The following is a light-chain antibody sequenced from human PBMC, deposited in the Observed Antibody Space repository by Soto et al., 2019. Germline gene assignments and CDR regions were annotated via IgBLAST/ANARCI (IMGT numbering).Light chain of an antibody. J-gene: IGLJ1*01. V-gene: IGLV2-11*01. CDR1: SSDVGGYNY. CDR3: CSYAGRYTYV. CDR2: DVN. Sequence: QSALTQPRSVSGSPGQSVAISCTGTSSDVGGYNYVSWYQQHPGKAPKVMIFDVNKRPSGVPDRFSGSKSGNTASLTISGLQAEDEADYYCCSYAGRYTYVFGTGDQGHRP.